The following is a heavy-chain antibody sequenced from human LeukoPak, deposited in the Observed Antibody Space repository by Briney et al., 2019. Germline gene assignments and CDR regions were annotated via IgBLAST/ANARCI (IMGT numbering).Heavy chain of an antibody. Sequence: GESLKISCKGSGYSFTSYWIGWVRQMPGKGLEWMGIIYPGDSDTRYSPSFQGQVTISADKSISTAYLQWSSLKASDTAMYYCARQGTIAARHSASVGRSWFDPWGQGTLVTVSS. J-gene: IGHJ5*02. CDR2: IYPGDSDT. CDR3: ARQGTIAARHSASVGRSWFDP. CDR1: GYSFTSYW. V-gene: IGHV5-51*01. D-gene: IGHD6-6*01.